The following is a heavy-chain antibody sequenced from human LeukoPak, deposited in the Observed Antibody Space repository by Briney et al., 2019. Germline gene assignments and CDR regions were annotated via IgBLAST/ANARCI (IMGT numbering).Heavy chain of an antibody. CDR2: INPHSGGT. CDR3: ARGEDYYYDSSGERPPADY. V-gene: IGHV1-2*02. D-gene: IGHD3-22*01. CDR1: GYTFTGYY. Sequence: ASVKVSCKASGYTFTGYYIQWVRQAPGQGLEWMGWINPHSGGTNYAQEFQGRVTMTRDTSISTAYMELSSLRPDDTAVYYCARGEDYYYDSSGERPPADYWGQGTLVTVSS. J-gene: IGHJ4*02.